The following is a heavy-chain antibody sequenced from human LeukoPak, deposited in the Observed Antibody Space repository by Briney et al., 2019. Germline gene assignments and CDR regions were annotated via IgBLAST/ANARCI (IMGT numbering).Heavy chain of an antibody. J-gene: IGHJ4*02. D-gene: IGHD6-13*01. V-gene: IGHV3-30*02. CDR2: IRYDGSNK. Sequence: GGSLRLSCAASGLTFSSYGMHWVRQAPGKGLEWVAFIRYDGSNKYYADSVKGRFTISRDNSKNTLYLQMNSLRAEDTAVYYSAKDLFQLSIAAASTPDYWGQGTLVTVPS. CDR1: GLTFSSYG. CDR3: AKDLFQLSIAAASTPDY.